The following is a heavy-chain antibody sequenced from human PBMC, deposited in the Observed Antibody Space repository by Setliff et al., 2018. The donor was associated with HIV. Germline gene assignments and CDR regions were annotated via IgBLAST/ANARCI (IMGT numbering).Heavy chain of an antibody. CDR1: GGSFSGYY. CDR3: TRHWRGGLDY. D-gene: IGHD1-1*01. J-gene: IGHJ4*02. V-gene: IGHV4-34*01. CDR2: INHSGSN. Sequence: TLSLTCAVYGGSFSGYYWSWIRQPPGKGLEWIGEINHSGSNNYNPSLKSRVTLSVDTSKNQFSLKMSSVTAADTAVYYCTRHWRGGLDYWGQGTLVTVSS.